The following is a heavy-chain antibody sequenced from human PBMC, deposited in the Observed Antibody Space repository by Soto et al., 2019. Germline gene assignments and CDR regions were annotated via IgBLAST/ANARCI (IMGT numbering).Heavy chain of an antibody. J-gene: IGHJ6*02. V-gene: IGHV3-23*01. CDR2: ISGSGGST. D-gene: IGHD5-18*01. Sequence: PGGSLSLSCAASGFTFSSYAMSWVRQAPGKGLEWVSAISGSGGSTYYADSVKGRFTISRDNSKNTLYLQMNSLRAEDTAVYYCAIQPVDTDYYYYYGMDVWGQGTTVTVSS. CDR3: AIQPVDTDYYYYYGMDV. CDR1: GFTFSSYA.